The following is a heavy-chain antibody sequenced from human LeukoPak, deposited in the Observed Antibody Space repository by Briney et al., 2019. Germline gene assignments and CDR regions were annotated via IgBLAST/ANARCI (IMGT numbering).Heavy chain of an antibody. CDR2: ISYDGSNK. V-gene: IGHV3-30*04. J-gene: IGHJ4*02. Sequence: PGGSLRLSCAASGCTFSSYAMHWVRQAPGKGLERVAVISYDGSNKYYADSVKGLFTISRDNSKDTLYLQLNSLRVDDTAVYYCAKSLSSGWELLSFDYWGQGTLVTVSS. D-gene: IGHD1-26*01. CDR3: AKSLSSGWELLSFDY. CDR1: GCTFSSYA.